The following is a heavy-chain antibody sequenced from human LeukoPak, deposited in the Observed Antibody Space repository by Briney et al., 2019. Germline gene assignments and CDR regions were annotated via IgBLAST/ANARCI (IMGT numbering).Heavy chain of an antibody. D-gene: IGHD3-22*01. CDR3: ARLGPFYDSSSYGDYNWFDP. CDR2: IIPIFGTA. V-gene: IGHV1-69*13. Sequence: ASVKVSCKASGGTFSSYAISWVRQAPGQGLEWMGGIIPIFGTANYAQKFQGRVTITADESTSTAYMELSSLRSEDTAVYYCARLGPFYDSSSYGDYNWFDPWGRGTLVTVSS. J-gene: IGHJ5*02. CDR1: GGTFSSYA.